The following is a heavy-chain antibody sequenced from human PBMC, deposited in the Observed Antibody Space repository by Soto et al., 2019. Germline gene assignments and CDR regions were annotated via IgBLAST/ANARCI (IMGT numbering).Heavy chain of an antibody. J-gene: IGHJ3*02. CDR1: GGSISSYY. CDR3: ARVGHPQATVVTPDDAFDI. D-gene: IGHD4-17*01. V-gene: IGHV4-59*01. CDR2: IYYSGST. Sequence: KPSETLSLTCTVSGGSISSYYWSWIRQLPGKGLEWIGYIYYSGSTNYNPSLKSRVTISVDTSKNQFSLKLSSVTAADTAVYYCARVGHPQATVVTPDDAFDIWGQGTMVTVSS.